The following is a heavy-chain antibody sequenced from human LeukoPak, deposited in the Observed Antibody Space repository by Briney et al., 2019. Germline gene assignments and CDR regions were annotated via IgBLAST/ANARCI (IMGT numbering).Heavy chain of an antibody. Sequence: PGGSLRLSCAASGFTFSSYAMSWVRQAPGKGLVWVARINSDGRSTTYADSVKGRFTISRDNAKNTLYLQMNSLSAEDTAVYYCALSREAAGTVFDDWGQGTLVTVSS. J-gene: IGHJ4*02. CDR1: GFTFSSYA. D-gene: IGHD6-13*01. CDR2: INSDGRST. CDR3: ALSREAAGTVFDD. V-gene: IGHV3-74*01.